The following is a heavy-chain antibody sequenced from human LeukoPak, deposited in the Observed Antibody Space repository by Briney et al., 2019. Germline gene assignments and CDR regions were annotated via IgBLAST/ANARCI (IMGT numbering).Heavy chain of an antibody. CDR2: IYHSGST. Sequence: SETLSLTCAVSGGSISSSNWWSWVRQPPGKGLEWIGEIYHSGSTNYNPSLKSRVTISVDKSKNQFSLKLSSVTAADTAVYYCARMWGYCSGGSCYWFDPWGQGTLVTVSS. CDR1: GGSISSSNW. CDR3: ARMWGYCSGGSCYWFDP. V-gene: IGHV4-4*02. D-gene: IGHD2-15*01. J-gene: IGHJ5*02.